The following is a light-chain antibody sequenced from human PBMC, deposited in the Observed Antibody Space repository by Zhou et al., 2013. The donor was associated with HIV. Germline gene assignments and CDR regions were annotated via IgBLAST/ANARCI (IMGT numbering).Light chain of an antibody. J-gene: IGKJ2*01. CDR1: QSVSKN. CDR3: QQRSNWPPRYT. CDR2: GAS. V-gene: IGKV3-11*01. Sequence: EIVMTHFPATLSVSPGERATLSCRASQSVSKNLAWYQQKPGQAPRLLIYGASNRATGIPDRFGGSGSGTDFTLTISSLEPEDFAVYYCQQRSNWPPRYTFGQGTKLEIK.